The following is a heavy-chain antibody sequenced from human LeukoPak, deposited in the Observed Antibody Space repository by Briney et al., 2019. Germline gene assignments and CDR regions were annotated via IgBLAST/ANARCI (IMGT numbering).Heavy chain of an antibody. CDR3: ARDAYLNHYYYYGMDV. CDR2: IKQDGSEK. Sequence: GSLRLSCAGSGFTHSNYWMSWVRQAPGKGLEWVANIKQDGSEKYYVDSVKGRFTISRDNAKNSLYLQMNSLRAEDSAVYYCARDAYLNHYYYYGMDVWGQGTTATVSS. CDR1: GFTHSNYW. J-gene: IGHJ6*02. V-gene: IGHV3-7*01.